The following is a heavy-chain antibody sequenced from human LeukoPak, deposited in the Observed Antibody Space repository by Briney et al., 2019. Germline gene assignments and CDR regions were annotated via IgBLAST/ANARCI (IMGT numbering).Heavy chain of an antibody. CDR2: IYYSGST. D-gene: IGHD3-22*01. J-gene: IGHJ2*01. V-gene: IGHV4-59*01. Sequence: SETLSLTCTVSGGSISSYYWSWIRQPPGKGLEWIGYIYYSGSTNYNPSLKSRVTISIDTSKNQFSLKLSSVTAADTAVYYCARAPYYYDSSGFHYGYFDLWGRGTLVTVSS. CDR1: GGSISSYY. CDR3: ARAPYYYDSSGFHYGYFDL.